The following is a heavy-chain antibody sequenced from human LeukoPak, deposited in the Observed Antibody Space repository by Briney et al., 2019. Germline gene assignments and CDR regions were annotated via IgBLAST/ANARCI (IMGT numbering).Heavy chain of an antibody. CDR3: ARESTGRSIDY. J-gene: IGHJ4*02. CDR2: ISSSGTTT. D-gene: IGHD4-11*01. CDR1: GLTFSNYE. V-gene: IGHV3-48*03. Sequence: GGSLRLSCAASGLTFSNYEMNWVRQAPGKGLEWISYISSSGTTTHFADSVKGRFTISRDNAKNSLYLQMNSLRAEDTAVYYCARESTGRSIDYWGQGTLVTVSS.